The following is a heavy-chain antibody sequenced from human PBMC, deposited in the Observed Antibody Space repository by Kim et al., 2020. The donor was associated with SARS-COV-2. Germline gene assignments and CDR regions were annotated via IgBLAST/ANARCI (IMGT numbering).Heavy chain of an antibody. CDR3: ARVLIRIAARLVASLGY. CDR2: INPNSGGT. CDR1: GYTFTGYY. D-gene: IGHD6-6*01. J-gene: IGHJ4*02. Sequence: ASVKVSCKASGYTFTGYYMHWVRQAPGQGLEWMGWINPNSGGTNYAQKFQGRVTMTRDTSISTAYMELSRLRSDDTAVYYCARVLIRIAARLVASLGYWGQGTLVTVSS. V-gene: IGHV1-2*02.